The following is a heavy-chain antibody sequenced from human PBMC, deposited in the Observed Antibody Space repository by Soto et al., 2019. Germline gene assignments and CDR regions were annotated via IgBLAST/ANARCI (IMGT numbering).Heavy chain of an antibody. V-gene: IGHV4-39*01. J-gene: IGHJ6*03. Sequence: QLQLQESGPGLVKPSETLSLTCTVSGGSISSSSYYWGWIRQPPGKGLEWIGSIYYSGSTYYNPSLKSRVTISVDTSTNQCSLKLSSVTAADTAVYYCARHPYPYYYMDVWGKGTTVTVSS. D-gene: IGHD2-2*02. CDR1: GGSISSSSYY. CDR3: ARHPYPYYYMDV. CDR2: IYYSGST.